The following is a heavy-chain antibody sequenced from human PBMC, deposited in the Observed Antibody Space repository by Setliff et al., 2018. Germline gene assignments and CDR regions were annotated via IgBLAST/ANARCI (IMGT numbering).Heavy chain of an antibody. CDR3: ARSYDSGFYHQRDAYDI. D-gene: IGHD3-22*01. Sequence: ASVKVSCKASGYTSTTNALHWVRQAPGQRLEWMGWITAGYGDTKYSQKFQGRVTITRETSASTAYMELSSLRSDDTAVYYCARSYDSGFYHQRDAYDIWGQGTMVTVSS. CDR1: GYTSTTNA. V-gene: IGHV1-3*01. CDR2: ITAGYGDT. J-gene: IGHJ3*02.